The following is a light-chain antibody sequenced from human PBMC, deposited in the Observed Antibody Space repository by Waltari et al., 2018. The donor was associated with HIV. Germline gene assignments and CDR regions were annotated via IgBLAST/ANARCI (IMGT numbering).Light chain of an antibody. CDR2: GAS. CDR1: QGISTF. CDR3: QLYYSYPYT. J-gene: IGKJ2*01. V-gene: IGKV1D-8*01. Sequence: VIWMTQSPSLLSASTGDRVTINCRLSQGISTFLAWYQQKPGKAPGLLIYGASTLQNGVPSRFSGRGSGTNFTLTISCLQSEDFATYYCQLYYSYPYTFGQGTRLEIK.